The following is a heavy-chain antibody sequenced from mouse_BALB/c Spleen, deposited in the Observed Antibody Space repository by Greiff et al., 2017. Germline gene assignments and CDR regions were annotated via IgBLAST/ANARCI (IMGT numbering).Heavy chain of an antibody. CDR2: IYPGDGDT. Sequence: VKLQESGAELARPGASVKLSCKASGYTFTSYWMQWVKQRPGQGLEWIGAIYPGDGDTRYTQKFKGKATLTADKSSSTAYMQLSSLASEDSAVYYCARGGNFFDYWGQGTTLTVSS. CDR1: GYTFTSYW. CDR3: ARGGNFFDY. V-gene: IGHV1-87*01. J-gene: IGHJ2*01. D-gene: IGHD2-1*01.